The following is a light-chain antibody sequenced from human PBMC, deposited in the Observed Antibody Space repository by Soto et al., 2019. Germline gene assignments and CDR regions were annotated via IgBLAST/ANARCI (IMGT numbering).Light chain of an antibody. CDR2: GTS. CDR3: QQYDDSARYK. V-gene: IGKV3-20*01. CDR1: QSVRSNY. Sequence: EIVLTQSPGTLSLSPGGRATLSCRASQSVRSNYLAWYQQTPGQAPRLLIYGTSSRAPGIPDRFSGSGSGTDFTLTVSRLEPEDFAVYYCQQYDDSARYKFGQGTNLDIK. J-gene: IGKJ2*01.